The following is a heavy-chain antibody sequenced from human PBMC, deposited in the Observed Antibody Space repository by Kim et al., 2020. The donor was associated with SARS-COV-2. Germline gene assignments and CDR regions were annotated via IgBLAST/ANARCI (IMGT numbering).Heavy chain of an antibody. V-gene: IGHV4-34*01. CDR3: ARGRRHVTVTTVYAFDI. CDR2: INHSGST. Sequence: SETLSLTCAVYGGSFSGYYWSWIRQPPGKGLEWIGEINHSGSTNYNPSLKSRVTISVDTSKNQFSLQLSSVTAADTAVYYCARGRRHVTVTTVYAFDIWGQGTMVTVSS. CDR1: GGSFSGYY. D-gene: IGHD4-17*01. J-gene: IGHJ3*02.